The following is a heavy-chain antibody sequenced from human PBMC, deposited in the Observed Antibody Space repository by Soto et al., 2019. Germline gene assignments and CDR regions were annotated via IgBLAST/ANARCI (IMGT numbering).Heavy chain of an antibody. V-gene: IGHV4-4*02. CDR1: SASVSDSNW. CDR3: ASSCGGDNCYELDY. J-gene: IGHJ4*02. CDR2: IYYSGST. D-gene: IGHD2-15*01. Sequence: SSETLSLTCAVSSASVSDSNWWNWVRQAPGQGLEWIGEIYYSGSTNYNPSLKSRVTISADKSKNQFSLKLTSVTAADTAVYYCASSCGGDNCYELDYWGQGALVTVSS.